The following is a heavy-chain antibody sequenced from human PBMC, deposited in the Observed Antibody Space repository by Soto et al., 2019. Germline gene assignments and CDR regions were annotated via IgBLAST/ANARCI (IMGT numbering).Heavy chain of an antibody. CDR3: ARGHRYFDWLFDY. V-gene: IGHV3-7*01. D-gene: IGHD3-9*01. Sequence: GGSLRLSCAASGFTFSSYWMSWVRQAPGKGLEWVANIKQDGSEKYYVDSVKGRFTISRDNAKNSLYLQMNSLRAEDTAVYYCARGHRYFDWLFDYWGQGTLVTVSS. CDR2: IKQDGSEK. J-gene: IGHJ4*02. CDR1: GFTFSSYW.